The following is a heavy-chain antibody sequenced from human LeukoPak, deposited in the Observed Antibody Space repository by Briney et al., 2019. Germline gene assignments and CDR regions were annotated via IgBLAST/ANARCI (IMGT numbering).Heavy chain of an antibody. CDR2: ISSDGATT. V-gene: IGHV3-74*01. Sequence: GGSLGLSCAASGFSVSTSFMSWVRQAPGKGLVWVTRISSDGATTDYADSVKGRFTISRDDAKNTLYLQMSSLRADDTAVYYCACTTHYAGSSWGQGTLVTVSS. CDR3: ACTTHYAGSS. CDR1: GFSVSTSF. D-gene: IGHD2-2*01. J-gene: IGHJ4*02.